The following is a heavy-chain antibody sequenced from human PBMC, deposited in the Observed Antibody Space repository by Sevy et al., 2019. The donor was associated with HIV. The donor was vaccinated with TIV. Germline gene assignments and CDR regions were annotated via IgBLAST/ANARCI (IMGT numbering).Heavy chain of an antibody. CDR3: AKAERGFYYYGMDV. CDR2: ISWNSGSI. CDR1: GFTFDDYA. Sequence: GGSLRLSCAASGFTFDDYAMHWVRQAPGKGLEWVSGISWNSGSIGYADSVKGRFTISRDNAKKSLYLQMNSLRAEDTALYYCAKAERGFYYYGMDVWGQGTTVTVSS. J-gene: IGHJ6*02. D-gene: IGHD1-1*01. V-gene: IGHV3-9*01.